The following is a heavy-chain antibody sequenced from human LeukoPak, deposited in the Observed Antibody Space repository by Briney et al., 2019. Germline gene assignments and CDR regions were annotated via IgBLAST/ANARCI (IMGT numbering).Heavy chain of an antibody. CDR3: ARDSGSYLQPTDY. D-gene: IGHD1-26*01. CDR2: LNEDGGYT. Sequence: GGSLRLSCAASGFTFSIYAMSWVRQAPGKGLAWVSGLNEDGGYTYYADSVKGRFTISRDNSKSTLYLQMNSLRGDDTAVYHCARDSGSYLQPTDYWGQGTLVTVSS. J-gene: IGHJ4*02. CDR1: GFTFSIYA. V-gene: IGHV3-23*01.